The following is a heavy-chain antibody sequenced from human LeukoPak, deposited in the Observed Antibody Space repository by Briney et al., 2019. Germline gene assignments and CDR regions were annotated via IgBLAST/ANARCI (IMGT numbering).Heavy chain of an antibody. CDR1: GFSFSVYY. J-gene: IGHJ4*02. V-gene: IGHV3-11*04. D-gene: IGHD3-22*01. CDR2: IGLSGYPL. CDR3: ARKDFSSGSFTY. Sequence: GGSLRLSCEVSGFSFSVYYMSWIRQAPGKGLEWISYIGLSGYPLDYADSVKGRFTISRDNAKNSLYLEMNSLRAEDTVVYYCARKDFSSGSFTYWGQGTLVTVSS.